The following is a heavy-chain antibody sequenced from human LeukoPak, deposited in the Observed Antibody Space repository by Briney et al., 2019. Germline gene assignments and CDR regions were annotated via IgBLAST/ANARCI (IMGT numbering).Heavy chain of an antibody. D-gene: IGHD3-10*01. V-gene: IGHV3-23*01. CDR1: GFTFSTSA. CDR3: AKGSF. CDR2: ISESGGST. Sequence: GGSLRLSCVVSGFTFSTSAMSWVRQAPGKGLEWVSGISESGGSTYYADSVKGRFTSSRDNPKNTLYLQMNNLRAEDTAAYYCAKGSFWGQGTLVTVSS. J-gene: IGHJ4*02.